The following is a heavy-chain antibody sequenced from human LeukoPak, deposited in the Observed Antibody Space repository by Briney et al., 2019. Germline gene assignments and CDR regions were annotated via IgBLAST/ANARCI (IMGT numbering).Heavy chain of an antibody. CDR1: VFTFSSYS. V-gene: IGHV3-23*01. CDR2: ISGSGGST. CDR3: AKLGGNSAFEGMDV. Sequence: GGSLRLSCAASVFTFSSYSMSWVRQAPGKGLEWVSAISGSGGSTYYADSVKGRFTISRDNSKNTLYLQMNSLRAEDTAVYYCAKLGGNSAFEGMDVWGQGTTVTVSS. J-gene: IGHJ6*02. D-gene: IGHD4-23*01.